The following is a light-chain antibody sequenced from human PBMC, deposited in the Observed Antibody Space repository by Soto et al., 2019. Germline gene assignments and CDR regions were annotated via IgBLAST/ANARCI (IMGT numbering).Light chain of an antibody. CDR2: DAS. CDR1: QSVGSSY. Sequence: EIVLTQSPGTLSLSPGERATLSCRASQSVGSSYLAWYQQKPGQAPRLLIYDASSRATGIPDRFSGSGSGTDFTLTISRLEPEDFAVYYCQQYGSSPLLTFGGGTKVDIK. CDR3: QQYGSSPLLT. J-gene: IGKJ4*01. V-gene: IGKV3-20*01.